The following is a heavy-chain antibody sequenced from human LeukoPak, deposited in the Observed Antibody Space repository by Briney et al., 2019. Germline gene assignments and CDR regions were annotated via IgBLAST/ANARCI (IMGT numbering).Heavy chain of an antibody. CDR1: GGSLANYY. V-gene: IGHV4-39*07. Sequence: SETLSLTCNVSGGSLANYYWGWIRQPPGKGLEWIGSISYSGTTYYAPSLNSRVTISLDTSNNQFSLNLRSVTAADTAVYYCARDRTGWASDYWGQGTLVTVSS. J-gene: IGHJ4*02. CDR3: ARDRTGWASDY. CDR2: ISYSGTT. D-gene: IGHD1-14*01.